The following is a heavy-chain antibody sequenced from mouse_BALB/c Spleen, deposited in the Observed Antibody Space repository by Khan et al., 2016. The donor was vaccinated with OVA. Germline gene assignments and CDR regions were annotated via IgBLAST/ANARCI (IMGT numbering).Heavy chain of an antibody. CDR3: ARGYFGNYEFVY. Sequence: QVQLQQSGAELVKPGASVKLSCKTSGYTFTSYWIQWVKQRPGQGLGWIGQIFPGTGTTYYNENFKGKATLPVDTSSSTAYMQRIILTSEDSAVYFCARGYFGNYEFVYWGQGTLVTVSP. V-gene: IGHV1S132*01. J-gene: IGHJ3*01. CDR2: IFPGTGTT. CDR1: GYTFTSYW. D-gene: IGHD2-1*01.